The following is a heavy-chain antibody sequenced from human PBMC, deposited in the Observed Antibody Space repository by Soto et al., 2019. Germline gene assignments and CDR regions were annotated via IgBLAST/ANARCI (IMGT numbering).Heavy chain of an antibody. CDR3: XXXXXXXXXVDY. CDR2: IWYDGSNK. V-gene: IGHV3-33*01. Sequence: QVQLVESGGGVVQPGRSLRLSCAASGFTFSSYGMHWVRQAPGKGLEWVAVIWYDGSNKYYADSVKGRFTISRDNSKNTLYLQMNSLRAXXTXXXXXXXXXXXXXXVDYWGQGTLVTVSS. J-gene: IGHJ4*02. CDR1: GFTFSSYG.